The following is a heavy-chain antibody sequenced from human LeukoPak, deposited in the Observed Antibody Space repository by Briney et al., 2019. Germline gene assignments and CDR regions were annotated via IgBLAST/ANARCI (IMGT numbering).Heavy chain of an antibody. CDR3: ARDPNRYAAAHPFEY. V-gene: IGHV1-18*01. CDR2: ISAYNGNT. J-gene: IGHJ4*02. Sequence: ASVKVSCKASGYTFTSYGISWVRQAPGQGLEWMGWISAYNGNTNYAQKFQDRVTMTTDTSTSTAYMELRSLRSDDTAVYYCARDPNRYAAAHPFEYWGQGTLVTVSS. CDR1: GYTFTSYG. D-gene: IGHD6-13*01.